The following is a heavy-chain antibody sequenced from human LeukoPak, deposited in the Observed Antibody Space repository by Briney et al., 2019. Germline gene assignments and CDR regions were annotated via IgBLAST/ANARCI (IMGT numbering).Heavy chain of an antibody. D-gene: IGHD6-19*01. V-gene: IGHV3-21*01. J-gene: IGHJ4*02. CDR2: ISSSSSYI. CDR1: GFTFSSYS. CDR3: ARASGWGFDY. Sequence: GGSLRLSCAASGFTFSSYSMNWVRQAPGKGLEWVSSISSSSSYIYYADSVKGRFTISRDNAKNSLCLQMNSQRAEDTAVYYCARASGWGFDYWGQGTLVTVSS.